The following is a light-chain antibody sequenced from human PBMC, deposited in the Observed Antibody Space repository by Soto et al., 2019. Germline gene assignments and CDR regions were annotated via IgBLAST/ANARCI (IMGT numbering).Light chain of an antibody. J-gene: IGKJ2*01. CDR2: KIS. CDR3: MQGTSWAYT. CDR1: QSPVTSDGNTY. V-gene: IGKV2-30*01. Sequence: DVVMTQSPLSLPVALGQPASISCRSSQSPVTSDGNTYLNWFQQRPGRSPRRLIYKISHRDSGVPDRCSGSGSGPGVTLEISRVEAEDVGVYYCMQGTSWAYTFGQGTKLE.